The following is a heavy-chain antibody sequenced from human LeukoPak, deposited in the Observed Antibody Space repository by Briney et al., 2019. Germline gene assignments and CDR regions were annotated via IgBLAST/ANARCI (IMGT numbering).Heavy chain of an antibody. CDR2: ISSNGGST. Sequence: GGSLRLSCSASGFTFSSYAMHWVRQAPGKGLEYVSAISSNGGSTYYADSVKGRFTISRDNSKNTLYLQMNSQRAEDTAVYYCAKDRDPGDRGRSFDYWGQGTLVTVSS. CDR1: GFTFSSYA. V-gene: IGHV3-64*04. CDR3: AKDRDPGDRGRSFDY. D-gene: IGHD3-10*01. J-gene: IGHJ4*02.